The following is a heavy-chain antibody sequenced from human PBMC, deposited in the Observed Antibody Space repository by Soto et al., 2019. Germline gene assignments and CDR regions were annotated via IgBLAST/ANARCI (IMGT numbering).Heavy chain of an antibody. V-gene: IGHV3-23*01. D-gene: IGHD1-1*01. CDR2: ISATGIST. J-gene: IGHJ4*01. CDR3: ARDKDTSSWTGFDF. CDR1: GFTFATYA. Sequence: PXGSLRLSCAASGFTFATYAMSWVRQAPGKGLDWVSAISATGISTHYADSVKGRVTISRDNSANTLSLEMSSLTAEDTAVYYCARDKDTSSWTGFDFWGQGTLVTVSS.